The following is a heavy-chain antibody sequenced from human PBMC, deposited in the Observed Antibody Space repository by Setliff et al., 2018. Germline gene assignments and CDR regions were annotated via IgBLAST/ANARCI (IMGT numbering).Heavy chain of an antibody. J-gene: IGHJ4*02. D-gene: IGHD2-2*01. Sequence: GASVKVSCKVSGYTLTELSMYWVRQAPGKGLEWMGSFDPEEGKTIYAQKFQGRVTVTEDTSTDTGYMELSSLRSEDTAIYYCATSAIVVVPAAISPERAFGYWGQGTLVTVSS. CDR3: ATSAIVVVPAAISPERAFGY. CDR2: FDPEEGKT. CDR1: GYTLTELS. V-gene: IGHV1-24*01.